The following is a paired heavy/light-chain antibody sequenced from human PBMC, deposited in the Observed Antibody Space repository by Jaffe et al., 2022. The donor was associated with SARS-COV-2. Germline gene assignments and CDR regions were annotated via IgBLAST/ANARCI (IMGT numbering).Heavy chain of an antibody. CDR3: AHRRGSGGELFDY. CDR1: GFSLTTTGVG. V-gene: IGHV2-5*02. CDR2: ILWDDDK. D-gene: IGHD3-10*01. J-gene: IGHJ4*02. Sequence: QITLKESGPTLVKPTQTLTLTCTFSGFSLTTTGVGVGWIRQPPGEALEWLALILWDDDKRYSPSLRSRLTITRDTAKNQVVLTMTNMDPVDTATYYCAHRRGSGGELFDYWGQGILVTVTS.
Light chain of an antibody. CDR1: SSNIGRNY. CDR3: VAWDASLRGPA. Sequence: QSVLTQPPSASGTPGQRVTISCSGSSSNIGRNYVYWYQQLPGTAPKLLIFRNNERPSGVPDRISASKSGTSASLAISGLRSEDEADYYCVAWDASLRGPAFGGGTKLTVL. V-gene: IGLV1-47*01. CDR2: RNN. J-gene: IGLJ3*02.